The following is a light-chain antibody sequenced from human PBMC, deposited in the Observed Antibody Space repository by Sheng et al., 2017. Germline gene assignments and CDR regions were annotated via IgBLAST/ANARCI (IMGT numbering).Light chain of an antibody. J-gene: IGKJ2*01. V-gene: IGKV3-11*01. CDR3: QQRGSWPPYT. Sequence: EIVLTQSPGTLSVSPGERATLSCRASQTVDSNLAWYQQKPGQSPRLLIYDASYRATGVSARFGGSGSGTDFTLTITSLQPEDFAVYFCQQRGSWPPYTFGQGTKLEIK. CDR1: QTVDSN. CDR2: DAS.